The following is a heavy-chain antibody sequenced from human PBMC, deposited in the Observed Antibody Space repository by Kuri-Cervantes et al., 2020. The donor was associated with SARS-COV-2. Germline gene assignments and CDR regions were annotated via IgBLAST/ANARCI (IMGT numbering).Heavy chain of an antibody. CDR2: ISSSSSYI. J-gene: IGHJ6*03. V-gene: IGHV3-21*01. CDR3: ARSDYDYYYYMDV. CDR1: GFNYLNYA. Sequence: GESLKISCTASGFNYLNYAMHWVRQAPGKGLEWVSSISSSSSYIYYADSVKGRSTISRDNAKNSLYLQMNSLRAEDTAVYYCARSDYDYYYYMDVWGKGTTVTVSS.